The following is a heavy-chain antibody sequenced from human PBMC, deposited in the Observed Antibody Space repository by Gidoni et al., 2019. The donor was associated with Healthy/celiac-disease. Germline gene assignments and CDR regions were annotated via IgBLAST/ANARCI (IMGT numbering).Heavy chain of an antibody. J-gene: IGHJ5*02. CDR1: GYGVTSYW. CDR2: IYPGDSDT. V-gene: IGHV5-51*01. CDR3: ARHQSSSGYNWFDP. Sequence: EVQLVQSGAVVKKHGESLKISCKGSGYGVTSYWIGWVRQMPGKGLEWMGSIYPGDSDTRYSPSFQGQVTISDDKSTSTAYLQWSSLKASDTAIYYCARHQSSSGYNWFDPWGQGTLVTVSS. D-gene: IGHD6-13*01.